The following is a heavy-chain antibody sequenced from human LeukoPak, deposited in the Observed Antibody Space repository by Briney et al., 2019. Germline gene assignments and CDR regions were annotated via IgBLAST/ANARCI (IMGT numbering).Heavy chain of an antibody. CDR2: VNSDGSST. CDR1: GFTFSGYW. CDR3: ASGRQRPEIDY. Sequence: GGSLRLSCAASGFTFSGYWMHWVRQAPGKGLVWVSRVNSDGSSTSYADSVKGRFTISRDNAKNTLYLQMNSLRAEDTAVYYCASGRQRPEIDYWGQGTLVTVSS. D-gene: IGHD6-25*01. V-gene: IGHV3-74*01. J-gene: IGHJ4*02.